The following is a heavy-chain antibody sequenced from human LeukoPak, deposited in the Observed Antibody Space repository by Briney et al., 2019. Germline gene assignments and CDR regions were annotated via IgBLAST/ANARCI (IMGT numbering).Heavy chain of an antibody. CDR3: ARVNCYGSGSSNRYYYYYMDV. J-gene: IGHJ6*03. V-gene: IGHV3-48*03. D-gene: IGHD3-10*01. CDR2: ISSSGSTI. Sequence: GGSLRLSCAASGFTFSSYEMNWVRQAPGKGLEWVSYISSSGSTIYYADSVKGRFTISRDNAKNSLYLQMNSLRAEDTAVYYCARVNCYGSGSSNRYYYYYMDVWGKGTTVTVSS. CDR1: GFTFSSYE.